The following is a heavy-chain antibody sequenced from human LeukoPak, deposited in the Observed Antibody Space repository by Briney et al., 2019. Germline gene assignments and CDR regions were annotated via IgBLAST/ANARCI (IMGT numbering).Heavy chain of an antibody. Sequence: PSQTLSLTCTVSGGSISSGDYYWSWIRQPPGKDLEWIGYIYYSGSTYYNPSLKSRVTISVDTSKNQFSLKLSSVTAADTAVYYCAREGTGYCSSTSYCYWFDPWGQGTLVTVSS. D-gene: IGHD2-2*01. CDR1: GGSISSGDYY. V-gene: IGHV4-30-4*08. CDR3: AREGTGYCSSTSYCYWFDP. CDR2: IYYSGST. J-gene: IGHJ5*02.